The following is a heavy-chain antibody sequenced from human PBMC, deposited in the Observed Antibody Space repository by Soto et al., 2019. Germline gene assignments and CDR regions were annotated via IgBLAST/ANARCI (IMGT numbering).Heavy chain of an antibody. V-gene: IGHV3-43*01. CDR2: ISWDGGST. J-gene: IGHJ6*02. D-gene: IGHD6-13*01. CDR3: AKGIAAADPTLYGMDV. Sequence: SCAASGITFDDYTMNGARPPRWQGLEWVSLISWDGGSTYYADSVKGRFTISRDNSKNSLYLQMNSLRTEDTALYYCAKGIAAADPTLYGMDVWGQGITVTVSS. CDR1: GITFDDYT.